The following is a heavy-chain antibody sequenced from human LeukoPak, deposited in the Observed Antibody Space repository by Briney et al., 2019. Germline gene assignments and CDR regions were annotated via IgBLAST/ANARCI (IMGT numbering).Heavy chain of an antibody. CDR3: ATYGLGSYFVDDY. J-gene: IGHJ4*02. V-gene: IGHV4-39*01. Sequence: PSETLSLTCTVSGGSISSSTYYWGWIRQPPGKGLEWIGSIYHSGNTYYNPSLESRVTISVDTSKNLFSLKLSSVTAADTAVYYCATYGLGSYFVDDYWGRGTLVTVSS. CDR1: GGSISSSTYY. CDR2: IYHSGNT. D-gene: IGHD3-10*01.